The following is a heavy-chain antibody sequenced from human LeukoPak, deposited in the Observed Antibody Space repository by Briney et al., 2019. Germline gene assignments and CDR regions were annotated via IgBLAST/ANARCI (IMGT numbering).Heavy chain of an antibody. CDR1: GYTFTSYG. CDR3: ARPSRCSSTSCRAPFDY. D-gene: IGHD2-2*01. CDR2: ISAYNGNT. V-gene: IGHV1-18*01. J-gene: IGHJ4*02. Sequence: ASVKVSCKASGYTFTSYGISWVRQAPGQGLEWMGWISAYNGNTNYAQKLQGRVTMTRNTSISTAYMELSSLRSEDTAVYYCARPSRCSSTSCRAPFDYWGQGTLVTVSS.